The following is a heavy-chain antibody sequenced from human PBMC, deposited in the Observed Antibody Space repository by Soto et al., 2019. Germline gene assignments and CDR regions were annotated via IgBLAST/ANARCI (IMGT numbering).Heavy chain of an antibody. Sequence: ASVKVSCKVSGYTLTELSMHWVRQAPGKGLEWMGGFDPEDGETIYAQKFQGRVTMTADESTSTAYMELSSLRSEDTAVYYCARGVGATSWFDPWGQGTLVTVSS. CDR3: ARGVGATSWFDP. CDR2: FDPEDGET. V-gene: IGHV1-24*01. J-gene: IGHJ5*02. D-gene: IGHD1-26*01. CDR1: GYTLTELS.